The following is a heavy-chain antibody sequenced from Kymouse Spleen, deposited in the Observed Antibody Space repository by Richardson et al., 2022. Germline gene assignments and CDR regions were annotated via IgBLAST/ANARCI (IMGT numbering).Heavy chain of an antibody. D-gene: IGHD1-7*01. CDR3: TLGITGTTGYFDY. V-gene: IGHV3-15*01. Sequence: EVQLVESGGGLVKPGGSLRLSCAASGFTFSNAWMSWVRQAPGKGLEWVGRIKSKTDGGTTDYAAPVKGRFTISRDDSKNTLYLQMNSLKTEDTAVYYCTLGITGTTGYFDYWGQGTLVTVSS. J-gene: IGHJ4*02. CDR1: GFTFSNAW. CDR2: IKSKTDGGTT.